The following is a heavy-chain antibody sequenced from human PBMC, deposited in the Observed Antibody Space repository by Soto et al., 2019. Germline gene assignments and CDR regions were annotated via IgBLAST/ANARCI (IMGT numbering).Heavy chain of an antibody. J-gene: IGHJ4*02. Sequence: GGSLRLSCAASGFTVSSSAMIWVRQAPGKGLEWVATFSAGGSRYYADSVKGRFTISRNSSQNTLYLQMNGLRAEDTALYYCAKDRGSGGIVAGTPDYWGQGTLVTVSS. CDR3: AKDRGSGGIVAGTPDY. CDR2: FSAGGSR. CDR1: GFTVSSSA. D-gene: IGHD6-19*01. V-gene: IGHV3-23*01.